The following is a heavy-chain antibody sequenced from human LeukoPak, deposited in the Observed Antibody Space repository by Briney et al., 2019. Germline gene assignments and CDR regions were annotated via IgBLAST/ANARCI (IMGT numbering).Heavy chain of an antibody. Sequence: GGSLRLSCAASGFTFSTYSMNWVRQAPGKGLEWLSYISGSGTIYYADSVKGRFIISRDNVNNSLYLHMNSLRAEDTAVYYCARVAFTVTTSLGYWGQGTLVTVSS. J-gene: IGHJ4*02. CDR1: GFTFSTYS. CDR3: ARVAFTVTTSLGY. CDR2: ISGSGTI. D-gene: IGHD4-17*01. V-gene: IGHV3-48*01.